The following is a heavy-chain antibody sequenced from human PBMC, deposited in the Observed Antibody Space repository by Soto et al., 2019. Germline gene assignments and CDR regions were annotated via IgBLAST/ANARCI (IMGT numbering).Heavy chain of an antibody. Sequence: XGSLQLSCAASGFTFSNYAMSWVRQAPGKGLEWVSGIGGRGTSSYYADSVKGRFAISRDNSYNTLFLQLHSLRAEDTAVYYCAKSRYADSSGDYYDFWGQGTRVTVSS. J-gene: IGHJ4*02. CDR1: GFTFSNYA. D-gene: IGHD3-22*01. CDR2: IGGRGTSS. V-gene: IGHV3-23*01. CDR3: AKSRYADSSGDYYDF.